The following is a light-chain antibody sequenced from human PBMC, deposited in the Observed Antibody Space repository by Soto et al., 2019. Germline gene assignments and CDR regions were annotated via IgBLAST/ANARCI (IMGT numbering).Light chain of an antibody. CDR1: QTINNN. J-gene: IGKJ1*01. CDR2: GAS. Sequence: VMTHAPATLSVCPGEIATLSCRASQTINNNVAWYQLKDGQVPRLVIYGASTRATDIPARFSGSGSGTEFTLTISSLQSEDFAEYHCQQYHNWPQTFGQGTKVDIK. V-gene: IGKV3-15*01. CDR3: QQYHNWPQT.